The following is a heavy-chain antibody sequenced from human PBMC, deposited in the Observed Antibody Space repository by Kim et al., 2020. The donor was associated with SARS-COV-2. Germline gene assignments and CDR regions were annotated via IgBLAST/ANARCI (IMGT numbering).Heavy chain of an antibody. V-gene: IGHV1-24*01. D-gene: IGHD6-19*01. J-gene: IGHJ6*02. CDR1: GYTLTELS. CDR2: FDPEDGET. Sequence: ASVKVSCKVSGYTLTELSMHWVRQAPGKGLEWMGGFDPEDGETIYAQKFQGRVTMTEDTSTDTAYMELSSLRSEDTAVYYCATDRPRIAVVGVSYYYYGMDVWGQGTTVTVSS. CDR3: ATDRPRIAVVGVSYYYYGMDV.